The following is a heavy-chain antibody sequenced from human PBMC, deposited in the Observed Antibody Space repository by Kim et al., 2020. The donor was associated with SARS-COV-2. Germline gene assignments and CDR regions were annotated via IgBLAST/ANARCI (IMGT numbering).Heavy chain of an antibody. J-gene: IGHJ6*02. CDR2: T. V-gene: IGHV1-2*05. CDR3: AVLGGHYGMDV. Sequence: TNYAQKFKGRVTMTRDTSISTAYMELSRLRSDDTVVYYCAVLGGHYGMDVWGQGTTVTVSS. D-gene: IGHD3-10*02.